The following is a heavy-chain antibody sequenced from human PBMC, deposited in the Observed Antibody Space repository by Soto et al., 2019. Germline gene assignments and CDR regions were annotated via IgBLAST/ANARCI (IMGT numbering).Heavy chain of an antibody. CDR2: IIPFFRTA. V-gene: IGHV1-69*01. CDR1: GGAFNTVG. D-gene: IGHD4-17*01. CDR3: ARSPPMDSGDKYFYDF. Sequence: SVKGSRKGSGGAFNTVGFSWGRQAPGQGLEWMGGIIPFFRTANYAQKFQDRVTITADESTSTVYMDLRSLRSEDTAKYYCARSPPMDSGDKYFYDFWGQGALVTV. J-gene: IGHJ4*02.